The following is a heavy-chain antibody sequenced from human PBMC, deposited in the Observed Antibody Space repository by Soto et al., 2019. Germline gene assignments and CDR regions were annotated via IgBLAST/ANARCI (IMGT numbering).Heavy chain of an antibody. J-gene: IGHJ5*02. Sequence: ASVKVSCKASGYTFTSYAMHWVRQAPGQRLEWMGWINAGNGNTKYSQKFQGRITITRDTSASTAYMELSSLRSEDTAVYYCARVLMLGWFDPWGQGTLVTVSS. V-gene: IGHV1-3*01. CDR3: ARVLMLGWFDP. D-gene: IGHD3-16*01. CDR2: INAGNGNT. CDR1: GYTFTSYA.